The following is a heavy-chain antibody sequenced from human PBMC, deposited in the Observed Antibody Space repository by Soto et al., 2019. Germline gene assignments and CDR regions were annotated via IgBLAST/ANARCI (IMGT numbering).Heavy chain of an antibody. V-gene: IGHV1-18*01. Sequence: QVQLVQSGDEVKKPGASVKVSCKASGYIFVNYGIAWVRQAPGQGLEWMGRISHHTGNTHSATQVQGRLTMTTDTSTSTAYMDLGSLTSDDTAVYYCVMVDNYVTPAPQDVWGQGTTVTVSS. CDR3: VMVDNYVTPAPQDV. D-gene: IGHD3-16*01. CDR2: ISHHTGNT. J-gene: IGHJ6*02. CDR1: GYIFVNYG.